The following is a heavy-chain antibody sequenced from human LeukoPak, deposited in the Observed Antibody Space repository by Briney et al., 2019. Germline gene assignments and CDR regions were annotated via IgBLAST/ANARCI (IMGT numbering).Heavy chain of an antibody. D-gene: IGHD6-6*01. Sequence: GGSLRLSCAASEFTFTSYELKWVRQAPGKGLEWVSYISSSGNTISYADSVKGRFTISRDNAKNSLYLQVISLRAEDTAVYYCARGPSIAARYDAFDIWGQGTMVTVSS. CDR3: ARGPSIAARYDAFDI. CDR1: EFTFTSYE. J-gene: IGHJ3*02. V-gene: IGHV3-48*03. CDR2: ISSSGNTI.